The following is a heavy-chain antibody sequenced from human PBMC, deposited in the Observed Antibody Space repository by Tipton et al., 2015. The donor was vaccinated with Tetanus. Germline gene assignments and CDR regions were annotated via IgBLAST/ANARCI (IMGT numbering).Heavy chain of an antibody. V-gene: IGHV4-59*01. J-gene: IGHJ5*02. D-gene: IGHD3-10*01. Sequence: TLSLTCTVSGGSISSYYWSWIRQPPGKGLEWIGYINYSGSTNSNPSLKSRVTISVDTSKNQFSLKLSSVTAADTAVYYCARGDMVRGVIWFDPWGQGTLVTVSS. CDR3: ARGDMVRGVIWFDP. CDR1: GGSISSYY. CDR2: INYSGST.